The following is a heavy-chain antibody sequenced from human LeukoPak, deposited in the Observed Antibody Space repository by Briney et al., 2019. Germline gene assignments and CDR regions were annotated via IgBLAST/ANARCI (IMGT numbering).Heavy chain of an antibody. CDR2: INHSGST. Sequence: SETLSLTCAVSGGSFSGYYWSWIRQPPGKGLEWIGEINHSGSTNYNPSLKSRVTISVDTSKNQFSLKLSSVTAADTAVYYCASETTTPTTVTTSYVYWGQGTLVTVSS. J-gene: IGHJ4*02. D-gene: IGHD4-17*01. CDR3: ASETTTPTTVTTSYVY. V-gene: IGHV4-34*01. CDR1: GGSFSGYY.